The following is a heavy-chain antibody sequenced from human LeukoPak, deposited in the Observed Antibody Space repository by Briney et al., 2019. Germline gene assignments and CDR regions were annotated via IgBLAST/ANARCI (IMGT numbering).Heavy chain of an antibody. Sequence: GGSLRLSCAASGFTLSNHNMNWVRQAPGKGLEWVSYISSSSSSIYYADSVRGRFTISRDNAKNSLYLQMNSLRAEDTAVYYCARDMNDYGDYWGQGTLVTVSS. CDR2: ISSSSSSI. J-gene: IGHJ4*02. CDR3: ARDMNDYGDY. V-gene: IGHV3-48*04. D-gene: IGHD4/OR15-4a*01. CDR1: GFTLSNHN.